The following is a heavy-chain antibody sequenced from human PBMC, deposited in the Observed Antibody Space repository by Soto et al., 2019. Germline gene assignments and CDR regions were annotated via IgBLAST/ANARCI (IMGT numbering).Heavy chain of an antibody. CDR2: INVGNGNT. Sequence: XAVKVSCNASGYSFTSWVLQAPGQRLEWMGWINVGNGNTKYSQRFQGRVTITRDTSASTAYMELSSLRSEDTAVYYCASGTTLYGLDICGQGTMVTVSS. CDR3: ASGTTLYGLDI. J-gene: IGHJ3*02. D-gene: IGHD1-1*01. CDR1: GYSFT. V-gene: IGHV1-3*01.